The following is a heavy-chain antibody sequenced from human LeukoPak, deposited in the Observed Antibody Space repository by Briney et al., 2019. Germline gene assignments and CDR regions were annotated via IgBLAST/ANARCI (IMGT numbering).Heavy chain of an antibody. J-gene: IGHJ2*01. CDR2: IKIKTDGGTT. Sequence: GGSLRLSCAASGFTFSNAWMSWVRQAPGKGLEWVGRIKIKTDGGTTDYAAPVKGRFTISRDDSKNTLYLQMNSLKTEDTAVYYCTTGGLNGPLLLWSGSYPAPHVPFDLWGRGTLVTVSS. D-gene: IGHD3-10*02. CDR3: TTGGLNGPLLLWSGSYPAPHVPFDL. CDR1: GFTFSNAW. V-gene: IGHV3-15*01.